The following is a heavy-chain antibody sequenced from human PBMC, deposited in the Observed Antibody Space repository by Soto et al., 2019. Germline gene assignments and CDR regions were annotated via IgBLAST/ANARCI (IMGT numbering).Heavy chain of an antibody. J-gene: IGHJ4*02. CDR2: SKNKAVSYAT. CDR1: GFTFSDHY. V-gene: IGHV3-72*01. CDR3: TVWGSGDDSGAS. Sequence: EVQLVESGGGLVQPGGSLRLSCAASGFTFSDHYMEWVRQAPGKGLEWVGRSKNKAVSYATEYAASVKGRFASLRDGSNNSVCLQMNSLKSVATAVYDWTVWGSGDDSGASWGQGILVTVSS. D-gene: IGHD3-10*01.